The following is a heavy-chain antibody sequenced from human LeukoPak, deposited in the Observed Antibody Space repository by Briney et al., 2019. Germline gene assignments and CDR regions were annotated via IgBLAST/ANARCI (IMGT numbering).Heavy chain of an antibody. Sequence: GGSLRLSCGASGFTFSSYWMDWVRQAPGKGQVWVSRINSDGSSTIYADSVRGRFTISRDNAKNTLYLQVNSLRAEDTAVYYCAGELYGSGSYYPHWGQGTLVTVSS. CDR1: GFTFSSYW. CDR3: AGELYGSGSYYPH. CDR2: INSDGSST. D-gene: IGHD3-10*01. V-gene: IGHV3-74*01. J-gene: IGHJ4*02.